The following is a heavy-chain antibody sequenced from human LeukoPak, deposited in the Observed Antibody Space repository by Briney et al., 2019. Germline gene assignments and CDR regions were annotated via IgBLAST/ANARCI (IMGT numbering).Heavy chain of an antibody. V-gene: IGHV3-48*04. D-gene: IGHD1-26*01. CDR1: GLTFSSYS. J-gene: IGHJ4*02. Sequence: PGGSLRLSCAASGLTFSSYSMNWVRQAPGKGLEWVSYISSSSSTIYYADSVKGRFTISRDNAKNSLYLRMNSLRAEDTAVYYCASRPLLHGRWGQGTLVTVSS. CDR3: ASRPLLHGR. CDR2: ISSSSSTI.